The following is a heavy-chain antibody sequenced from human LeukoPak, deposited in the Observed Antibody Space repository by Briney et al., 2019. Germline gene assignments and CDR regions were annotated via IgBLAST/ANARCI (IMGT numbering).Heavy chain of an antibody. Sequence: GGSLRLSCAASGFTFSSYGMHWVRQAPGKGLEWVAVIWYDGSNKYHADSVKGRFTISRDNSKNTLYLQMNSLRAEDTAVYYCARDGDSSGFDYWGQGTLVTVSS. CDR3: ARDGDSSGFDY. V-gene: IGHV3-33*01. CDR1: GFTFSSYG. CDR2: IWYDGSNK. D-gene: IGHD3-22*01. J-gene: IGHJ4*02.